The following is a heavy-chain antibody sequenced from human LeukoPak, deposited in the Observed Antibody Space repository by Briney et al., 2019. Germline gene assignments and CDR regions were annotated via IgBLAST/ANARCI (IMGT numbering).Heavy chain of an antibody. CDR1: GGSISSSSYY. CDR2: FHYSGTP. CDR3: AKREYLSSSQWNYSAC. D-gene: IGHD6-19*01. V-gene: IGHV4-39*01. J-gene: IGHJ4*02. Sequence: SETLSLTCTVSGGSISSSSYYWAWIRQPPGKGLEWIGSFHYSGTPFYNPSLTSRVTISVDTSKNQVSLKLSSVTAADTAVYYCAKREYLSSSQWNYSACWGQGTLVTVSS.